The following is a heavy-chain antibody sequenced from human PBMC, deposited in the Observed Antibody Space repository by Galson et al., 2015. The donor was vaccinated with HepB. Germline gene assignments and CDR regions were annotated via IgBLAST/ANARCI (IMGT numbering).Heavy chain of an antibody. CDR3: ARDGGYYDSSGYYRDAFDI. D-gene: IGHD3-22*01. Sequence: SLRLSCAASGFTFSDYYMSWIRQAPGKGLEWVSYISSSSSYTNYADSVKGRFTISRDNAKNSLYLQMNSLRAEDTAVYYCARDGGYYDSSGYYRDAFDIWGQGTMVTVSS. CDR1: GFTFSDYY. CDR2: ISSSSSYT. V-gene: IGHV3-11*06. J-gene: IGHJ3*02.